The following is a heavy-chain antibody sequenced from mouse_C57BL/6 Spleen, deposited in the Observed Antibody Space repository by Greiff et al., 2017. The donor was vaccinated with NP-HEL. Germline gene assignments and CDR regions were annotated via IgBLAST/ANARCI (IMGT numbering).Heavy chain of an antibody. CDR2: INPYNGDT. CDR1: GYSFTGYF. V-gene: IGHV1-20*01. Sequence: EVQLQQSGPELVKPGDSVKISCKASGYSFTGYFMNWVMQSHGKSLEWIGRINPYNGDTFYNQKFKGKATLTVDKSSSTAHMELRSLTSEDSAVYYCASEYYGSHWYFDVWGTGTTVTVSS. CDR3: ASEYYGSHWYFDV. J-gene: IGHJ1*03. D-gene: IGHD1-1*01.